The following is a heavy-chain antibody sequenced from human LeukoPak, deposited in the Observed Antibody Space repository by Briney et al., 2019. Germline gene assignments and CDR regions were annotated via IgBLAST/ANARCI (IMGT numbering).Heavy chain of an antibody. CDR3: ATGITMIVVVIKDY. Sequence: GGSLRLSCAAAGFTFSNYWMNWVRQAPGKGLEWVAYIKQDGSEKYYVDSVKGRFTISRDNSKNTLYLQMNSLRAEDTAVYYCATGITMIVVVIKDYWGQGTLVTVSS. CDR2: IKQDGSEK. V-gene: IGHV3-7*03. CDR1: GFTFSNYW. D-gene: IGHD3-22*01. J-gene: IGHJ4*02.